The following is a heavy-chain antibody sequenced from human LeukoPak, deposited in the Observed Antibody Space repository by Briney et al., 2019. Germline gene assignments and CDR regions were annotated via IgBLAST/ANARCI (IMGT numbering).Heavy chain of an antibody. V-gene: IGHV3-23*01. Sequence: PGGSLRLSCAASGFTFISYAMSWVRQAPGKGLEWVSSISGSGGSSTYYADSVKGRFTISRDNSKNTLYLQMNSLRAEDTAVYYCAKATRSGASCYRFDYWGQGTLVTVSS. D-gene: IGHD2-15*01. J-gene: IGHJ4*02. CDR2: ISGSGGSST. CDR3: AKATRSGASCYRFDY. CDR1: GFTFISYA.